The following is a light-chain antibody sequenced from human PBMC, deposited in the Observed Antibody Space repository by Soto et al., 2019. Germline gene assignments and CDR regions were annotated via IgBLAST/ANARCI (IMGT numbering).Light chain of an antibody. CDR1: QSVRSN. V-gene: IGKV3-15*01. J-gene: IGKJ1*01. CDR2: GAS. Sequence: EIVMPQSPATLPVSPGERATLSCRASQSVRSNLAWYQQKPGQAPRLLIYGASTRATGIPARFSGSGSGTEFTLTISSLQSEDFAVYYCQQYSNWPPGTFGQGTKVEIK. CDR3: QQYSNWPPGT.